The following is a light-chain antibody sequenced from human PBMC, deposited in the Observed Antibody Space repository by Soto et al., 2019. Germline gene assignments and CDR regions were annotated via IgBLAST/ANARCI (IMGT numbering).Light chain of an antibody. CDR3: QQRLSWPPT. J-gene: IGKJ4*01. V-gene: IGKV3-11*01. CDR1: QSVSRY. Sequence: EIGLTQSPATLSLSPGDRATLSCRASQSVSRYLAWYQQKPGQAPRLLIHDTSTRATCVPETFSGSGSGTEFTLTISSLEPEDSAMYYCQQRLSWPPTFGGGTHVEIK. CDR2: DTS.